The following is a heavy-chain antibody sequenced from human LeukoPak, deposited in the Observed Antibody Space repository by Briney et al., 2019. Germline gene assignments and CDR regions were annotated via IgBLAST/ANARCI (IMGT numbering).Heavy chain of an antibody. CDR2: ISYSGKS. CDR1: GGSMTNYY. CDR3: VRVGRSLHWNPDF. Sequence: SETLSHTCTVSGGSMTNYYWGYIRQPPGKGLEWIAYISYSGKSNYNPSLRSRVTMSVDMSKNQFSLKLTSVTAADTAVYYCVRVGRSLHWNPDFWGLGTLVTVSS. D-gene: IGHD1-1*01. J-gene: IGHJ4*02. V-gene: IGHV4-59*01.